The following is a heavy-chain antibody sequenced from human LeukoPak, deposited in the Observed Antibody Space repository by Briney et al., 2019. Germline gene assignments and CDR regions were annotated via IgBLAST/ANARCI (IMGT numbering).Heavy chain of an antibody. CDR2: ISGSGGST. CDR1: GFTFSSYA. D-gene: IGHD4-17*01. V-gene: IGHV3-23*01. Sequence: GGSLRLSCAASGFTFSSYAMSWVRQAPGKGLGWVSAISGSGGSTYYADSVKGRFTISRDNSKNTLYLQMNSLRAEDTAVYYCANLDTVTEHYYYYYGMDVWGQGTTVTVSS. CDR3: ANLDTVTEHYYYYYGMDV. J-gene: IGHJ6*02.